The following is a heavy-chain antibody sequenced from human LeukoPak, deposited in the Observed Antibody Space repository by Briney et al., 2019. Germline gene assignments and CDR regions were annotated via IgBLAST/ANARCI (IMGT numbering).Heavy chain of an antibody. V-gene: IGHV3-11*05. CDR1: GFTFSDSY. Sequence: GGSLRLSCAASGFTFSDSYMSWIRQAAGKGLEWISYISSTRSHTNYADSVKGRFTISRDNAKRSPYLQMNSLRAEDTAVYYCARGSARWFDPWGQGTLVTVSS. CDR3: ARGSARWFDP. J-gene: IGHJ5*02. CDR2: ISSTRSHT.